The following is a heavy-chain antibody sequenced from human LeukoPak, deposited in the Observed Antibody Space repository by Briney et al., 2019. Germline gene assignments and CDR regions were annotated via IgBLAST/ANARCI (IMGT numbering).Heavy chain of an antibody. V-gene: IGHV4-34*01. J-gene: IGHJ5*02. CDR3: ARSGRSFNWFDP. Sequence: SETLSLTCAVYGGSFSGYYWSWIRQPPGKGLEWIGEINHSGSTNYNPSLKSRVTISVDTSKNQFSLKLSSVTAEDTAVYYCARSGRSFNWFDPWGQGTLVTVSS. CDR1: GGSFSGYY. D-gene: IGHD2-15*01. CDR2: INHSGST.